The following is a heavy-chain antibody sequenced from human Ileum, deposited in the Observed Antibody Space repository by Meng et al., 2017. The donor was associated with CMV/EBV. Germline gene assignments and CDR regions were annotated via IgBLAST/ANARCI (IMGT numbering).Heavy chain of an antibody. Sequence: SCAASGFTFSGYMIHWVRQAPGKGLEWVAAISSDGSNKYYADSVKGRFTISRDNSKNTLSLQMNSLRVEDTAVYYCARDKGAWWFDYWGQGTLVTVSS. CDR1: GFTFSGYM. D-gene: IGHD2-8*02. J-gene: IGHJ4*02. CDR3: ARDKGAWWFDY. CDR2: ISSDGSNK. V-gene: IGHV3-30*04.